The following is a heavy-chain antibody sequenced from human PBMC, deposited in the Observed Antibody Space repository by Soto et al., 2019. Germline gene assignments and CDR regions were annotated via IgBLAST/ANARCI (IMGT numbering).Heavy chain of an antibody. CDR1: GFTFSSYA. D-gene: IGHD2-15*01. CDR2: ISGSGGST. Sequence: PGGSLRLSCAASGFTFSSYAMSWVRQAPGKGLEWVSAISGSGGSTYYADSVKGRFTISRDNSKNTLYLQMNSLRAEDTAVYYCAKDSSPLGYCSGGSCYFNYWGQGTLVTVSS. CDR3: AKDSSPLGYCSGGSCYFNY. J-gene: IGHJ4*02. V-gene: IGHV3-23*01.